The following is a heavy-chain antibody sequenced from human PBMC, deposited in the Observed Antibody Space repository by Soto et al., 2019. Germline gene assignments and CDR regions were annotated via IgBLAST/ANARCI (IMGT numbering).Heavy chain of an antibody. J-gene: IGHJ3*02. Sequence: ASVKVSCKASGYTFTSYYMHWVRQAPGQGLEWMGIINPSGGSTSYAQKFQGRVTMTRDTSTSTVYMELSSLRSEDTAVYYCAKVLRYANGGPVATRVSAFDIWGKGKMVT. CDR1: GYTFTSYY. V-gene: IGHV1-46*03. CDR3: AKVLRYANGGPVATRVSAFDI. D-gene: IGHD4-17*01. CDR2: INPSGGST.